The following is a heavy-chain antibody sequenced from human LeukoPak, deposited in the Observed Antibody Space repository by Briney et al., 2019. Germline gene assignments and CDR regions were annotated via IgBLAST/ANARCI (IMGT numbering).Heavy chain of an antibody. V-gene: IGHV1-46*01. J-gene: IGHJ4*02. D-gene: IGHD2-21*02. CDR3: ARDGDAYCGGDCYIDY. Sequence: ASVKVSCKASGYTFTSYYMHWVRQAPGQGLEWMGIINPSGGSTSYAQKFQGRVTMTRDTPTSTVYMELSSLRSEDTAVYYCARDGDAYCGGDCYIDYWGQGTLVTVSP. CDR1: GYTFTSYY. CDR2: INPSGGST.